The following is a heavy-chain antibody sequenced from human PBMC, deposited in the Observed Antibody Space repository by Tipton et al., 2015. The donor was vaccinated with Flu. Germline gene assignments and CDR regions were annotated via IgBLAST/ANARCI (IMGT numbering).Heavy chain of an antibody. CDR2: INTDGSTT. Sequence: SLRLSCAASGLTLSGYWMHWVRQVPGKGLVWVSRINTDGSTTTYADSVKGRFTITRDIAKNTLYLQMNSLRAEDTAVYHCAREVSRDGYNRTFAYWGQGTLVTVSS. J-gene: IGHJ4*02. CDR1: GLTLSGYW. D-gene: IGHD5-24*01. V-gene: IGHV3-74*01. CDR3: AREVSRDGYNRTFAY.